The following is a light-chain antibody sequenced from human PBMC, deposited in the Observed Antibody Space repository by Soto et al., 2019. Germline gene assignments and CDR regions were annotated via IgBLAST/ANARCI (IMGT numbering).Light chain of an antibody. J-gene: IGKJ4*01. CDR1: QSISTF. V-gene: IGKV3-11*01. Sequence: EIVLTQSPATLSPSPGERVTLSCRASQSISTFLAWYQQKPGQAPRLLIYDASNRATGIPARFSGSGSGTDFTLTISTLEPEDFAVYYCHQRRNWPLTFGGGTDVEIK. CDR3: HQRRNWPLT. CDR2: DAS.